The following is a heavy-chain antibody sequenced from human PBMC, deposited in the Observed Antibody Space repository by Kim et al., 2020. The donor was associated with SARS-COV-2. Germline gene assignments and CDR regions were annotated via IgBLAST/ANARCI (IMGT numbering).Heavy chain of an antibody. Sequence: SETLSLTCAVYGGSFSGYYWSWIRQPPGKGLEWIGEINHSGSTNYNPSLKSRVTISVDTSKNQFSLKLSSVTAADTAVYYCARGRDGSGWYVDYWGQGTLVTVSS. J-gene: IGHJ4*02. D-gene: IGHD6-19*01. CDR2: INHSGST. CDR3: ARGRDGSGWYVDY. V-gene: IGHV4-34*01. CDR1: GGSFSGYY.